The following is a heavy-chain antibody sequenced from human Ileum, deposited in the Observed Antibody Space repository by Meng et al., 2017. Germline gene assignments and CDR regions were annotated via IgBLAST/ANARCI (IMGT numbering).Heavy chain of an antibody. V-gene: IGHV3-30*03. CDR3: VRDVASYTGNYAFAS. CDR1: RFSFEFYG. Sequence: QVQLLESGGGVVQSGGSLRLSCAAARFSFEFYGMHWVRQAPGKGLEWVAVISHDGGSEYYADSVKGRFTISRDNSKNTLFLQLKSLRVEDTAAYYCVRDVASYTGNYAFASWGRGTLVTVSS. CDR2: ISHDGGSE. D-gene: IGHD1-26*01. J-gene: IGHJ4*02.